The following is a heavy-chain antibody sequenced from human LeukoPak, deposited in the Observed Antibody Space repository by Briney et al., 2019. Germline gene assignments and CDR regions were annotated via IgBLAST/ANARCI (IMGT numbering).Heavy chain of an antibody. D-gene: IGHD5-18*01. Sequence: PSETLSLTCTVSGGSISSYYWSWIRQPPGKGLEWIGYIYYSGSTNYNPSLKSRVTISVDTSKNQFSLKLSSVTAADTAVYYCARGGYSYGHRYYYGMDVWGQGTTVTVSS. CDR1: GGSISSYY. CDR3: ARGGYSYGHRYYYGMDV. J-gene: IGHJ6*02. CDR2: IYYSGST. V-gene: IGHV4-59*01.